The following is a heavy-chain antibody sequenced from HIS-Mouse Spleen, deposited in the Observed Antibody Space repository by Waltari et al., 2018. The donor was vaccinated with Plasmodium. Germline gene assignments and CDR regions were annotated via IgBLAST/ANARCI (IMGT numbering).Heavy chain of an antibody. CDR3: ARVGDFWSGYCNDY. J-gene: IGHJ4*02. V-gene: IGHV3-74*01. CDR2: INSDGSST. Sequence: EVQLVESGGGLVQPGGSLRLSCPASGFTFSSSWMHWVRQAPGKGLVWVSRINSDGSSTSYADSVKGRFTISRDNAKNTLYLQMNSLRAEDTAVYYCARVGDFWSGYCNDYWGQGTLVTVSS. CDR1: GFTFSSSW. D-gene: IGHD3-3*01.